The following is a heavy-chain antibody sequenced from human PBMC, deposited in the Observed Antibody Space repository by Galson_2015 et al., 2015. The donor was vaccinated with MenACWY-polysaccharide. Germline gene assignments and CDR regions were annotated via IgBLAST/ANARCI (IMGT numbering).Heavy chain of an antibody. CDR2: IYWDGDN. CDR3: AHVMITFGGVIGDDAFDV. CDR1: GLSLITKGVG. V-gene: IGHV2-5*02. Sequence: PALVRPTQPLTLTCTFSGLSLITKGVGVTWIRQPPGKALEWLTVIYWDGDNRYSPSLRSRLTVIKDTSKNQVVLTMTNMDPVDTATYYCAHVMITFGGVIGDDAFDVWGQGTMVTVSS. D-gene: IGHD3-16*01. J-gene: IGHJ3*01.